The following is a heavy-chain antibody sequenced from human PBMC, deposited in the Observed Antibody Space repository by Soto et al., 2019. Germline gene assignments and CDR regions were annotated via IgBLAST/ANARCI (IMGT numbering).Heavy chain of an antibody. J-gene: IGHJ5*02. Sequence: GGSLRLSCAASGFTYSSYAMSWVRQAPGKGLEWVSGISGGGDSTYYADSVKGRFTISRDNSKNTLYLQMNSLRAEDTAIYYCAKEPRGYTKNYGGPNWFHPWGQGTLVTVSS. CDR1: GFTYSSYA. D-gene: IGHD1-7*01. V-gene: IGHV3-23*01. CDR2: ISGGGDST. CDR3: AKEPRGYTKNYGGPNWFHP.